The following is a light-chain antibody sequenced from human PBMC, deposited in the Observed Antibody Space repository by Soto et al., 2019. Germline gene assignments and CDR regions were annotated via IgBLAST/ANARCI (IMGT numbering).Light chain of an antibody. CDR3: QQYDTYPST. J-gene: IGKJ5*01. Sequence: DIQMTQSPSSLSASVGDTVTITCRASQGVRTSVAWFQQKAGKAPKSLIFAASSLHSGVPRKFGGSGSGTDFTLTITSLQPEDFATYYCQQYDTYPSTFGQGTRVDIK. CDR1: QGVRTS. CDR2: AAS. V-gene: IGKV1-16*02.